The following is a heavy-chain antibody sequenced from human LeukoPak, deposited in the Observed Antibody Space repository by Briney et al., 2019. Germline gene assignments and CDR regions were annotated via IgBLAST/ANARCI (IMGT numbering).Heavy chain of an antibody. CDR2: MNPNSGNT. V-gene: IGHV1-8*01. J-gene: IGHJ3*02. D-gene: IGHD3-10*01. Sequence: ASVKVSCKASGYTFTSYDINWVRQATGQGLEWMGWMNPNSGNTGYAQKFQGRVTMTRNTSISTAYMELRSLRSDDTAVYYCARVSNTFPGSGSYDAFDIWGQGTMVTVSS. CDR3: ARVSNTFPGSGSYDAFDI. CDR1: GYTFTSYD.